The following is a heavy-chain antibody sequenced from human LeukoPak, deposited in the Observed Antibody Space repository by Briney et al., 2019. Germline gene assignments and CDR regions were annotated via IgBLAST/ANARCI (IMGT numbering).Heavy chain of an antibody. CDR2: IKQDGSEK. V-gene: IGHV3-7*01. J-gene: IGHJ4*02. CDR1: GFTFSSYW. Sequence: GGSLRLSCAASGFTFSSYWMSWVRQAPGKGLEWVANIKQDGSEKYYVDSVKGRFTIPRDNAKNSLYLQMNSLRAEDTAVYYCARALAHYDSSGYFDYWGQGTLVTVFS. D-gene: IGHD3-22*01. CDR3: ARALAHYDSSGYFDY.